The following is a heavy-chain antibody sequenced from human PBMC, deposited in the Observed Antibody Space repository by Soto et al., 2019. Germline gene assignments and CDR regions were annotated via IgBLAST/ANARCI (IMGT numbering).Heavy chain of an antibody. Sequence: GASVKVSCTASGATYSTSAISWVRQAPGQGLEWMGGINPILGTPDYAHKFQGRVTITADESTSTVYMELGSLRSEDTALYFCARGGVDVVATSAFDYWGQGTLVTVSS. CDR3: ARGGVDVVATSAFDY. CDR1: GATYSTSA. D-gene: IGHD5-12*01. V-gene: IGHV1-69*01. J-gene: IGHJ4*02. CDR2: INPILGTP.